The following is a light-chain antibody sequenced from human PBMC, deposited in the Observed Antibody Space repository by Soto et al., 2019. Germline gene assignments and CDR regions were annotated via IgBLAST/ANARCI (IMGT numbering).Light chain of an antibody. J-gene: IGKJ1*01. CDR1: QSVSSSY. V-gene: IGKV3-20*01. CDR3: QQYNNWPQT. CDR2: GAS. Sequence: EIVLTQSPGTLSLSPGERATLSCRASQSVSSSYLAGYQQKPGQAPRLLIYGASSRATGIPDRFSGSGSGTDFTLTISRLEPEDFAVYYCQQYNNWPQTFGQGTKVEIK.